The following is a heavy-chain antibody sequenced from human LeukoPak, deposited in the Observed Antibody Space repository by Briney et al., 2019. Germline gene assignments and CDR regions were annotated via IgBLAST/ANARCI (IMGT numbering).Heavy chain of an antibody. V-gene: IGHV5-51*01. CDR2: IYPGDSDT. J-gene: IGHJ4*02. D-gene: IGHD2-2*01. Sequence: PGESLKISCRRSGYSFTTYWIGWVRQMPGKGLEWMGIIYPGDSDTRYSPSFQGQVTMSADKSINTAYLQWSSLKASDTAMYYCARRQGCSSTSCPPDSWGQGTLVTVSS. CDR3: ARRQGCSSTSCPPDS. CDR1: GYSFTTYW.